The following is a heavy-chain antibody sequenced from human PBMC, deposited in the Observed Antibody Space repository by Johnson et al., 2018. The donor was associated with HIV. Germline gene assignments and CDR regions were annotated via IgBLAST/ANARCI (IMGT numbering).Heavy chain of an antibody. J-gene: IGHJ3*02. Sequence: QMLLVESGGGVVQPGRSPRLACAASGFTFSSYPMHWVRQAPGKGLEWVAVISYDGRNKYYADSVKGRFTISRDNSKNRLYLQMNSLRAEDTAVYFCAREGAWELRPGAFDIWGQGTMVTVSS. CDR3: AREGAWELRPGAFDI. V-gene: IGHV3-30*04. CDR2: ISYDGRNK. CDR1: GFTFSSYP. D-gene: IGHD1-7*01.